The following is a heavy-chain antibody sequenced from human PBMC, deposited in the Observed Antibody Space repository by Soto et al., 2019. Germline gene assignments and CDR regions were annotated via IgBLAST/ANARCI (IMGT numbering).Heavy chain of an antibody. J-gene: IGHJ4*02. CDR2: IYYSGST. CDR1: GGSISSSSYY. D-gene: IGHD6-13*01. V-gene: IGHV4-39*01. CDR3: ISSSSWYYFDY. Sequence: PSETLSLTCTVSGGSISSSSYYWGWIRQPPGKGLEWIGSIYYSGSTYYNPSLKSRVTISVDTSKNQFSLKLSSVTAADTAVYYCISSSSWYYFDYWGQGTLVTVSS.